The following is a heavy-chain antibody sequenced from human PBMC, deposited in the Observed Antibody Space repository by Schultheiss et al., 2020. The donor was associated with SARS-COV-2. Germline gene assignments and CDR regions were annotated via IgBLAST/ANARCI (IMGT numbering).Heavy chain of an antibody. Sequence: SQTLSLTCAVYGGSFSGYYWSWIRHPPGKGLEWIGYIYYSGSTNYNPSLKSRVTISVDKSKNQFSLKLSSVTAADTAVYYCARYTAQTASFDYWGQGTLVTVSS. CDR2: IYYSGST. V-gene: IGHV4-59*12. D-gene: IGHD2-21*02. CDR3: ARYTAQTASFDY. J-gene: IGHJ4*02. CDR1: GGSFSGYY.